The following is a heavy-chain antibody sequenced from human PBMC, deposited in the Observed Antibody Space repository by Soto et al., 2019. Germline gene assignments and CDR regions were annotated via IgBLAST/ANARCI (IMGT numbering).Heavy chain of an antibody. CDR2: IYYSGST. Sequence: PSETLSLTCTVSGGSISSGGYYWSWIRQHPGKGLEWIGYIYYSGSTYYNPSLKSRVTISVDTSKNQFSLKLSSVTAADTAVYYCARDSDSIAARRYYYYGMDVWGQGTTVTV. J-gene: IGHJ6*02. CDR3: ARDSDSIAARRYYYYGMDV. CDR1: GGSISSGGYY. D-gene: IGHD6-6*01. V-gene: IGHV4-31*03.